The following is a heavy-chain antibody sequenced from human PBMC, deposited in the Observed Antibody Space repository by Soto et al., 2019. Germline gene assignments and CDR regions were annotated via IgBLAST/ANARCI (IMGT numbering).Heavy chain of an antibody. CDR2: ISYDGSNK. J-gene: IGHJ4*02. CDR1: GFTFSSYG. Sequence: QVQLVESGGGVVQPGRSLRLSCAASGFTFSSYGMHWVRQAPGKGLEWVAVISYDGSNKYYADSVKGRFTISRDNSKNTLYLQMNSLRAEDTAVYYCAKERGDTAMPLYYFDYWGQGTLVTVSS. D-gene: IGHD5-18*01. V-gene: IGHV3-30*18. CDR3: AKERGDTAMPLYYFDY.